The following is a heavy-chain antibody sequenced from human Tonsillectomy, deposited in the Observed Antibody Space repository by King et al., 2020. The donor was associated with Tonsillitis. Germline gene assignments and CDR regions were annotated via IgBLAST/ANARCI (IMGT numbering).Heavy chain of an antibody. CDR2: ISSSGSTI. Sequence: VQLVESGGGLVQPGGSLRLSCAASGFTFSSYEMNWVRQAPGKGLEWVSYISSSGSTIYYADSVKGRFTISRDNAKNSLYLQMNSLRAEDTAVYYCAWEGVGATHIDAFDIWGQGTMVTVSS. CDR1: GFTFSSYE. V-gene: IGHV3-48*03. J-gene: IGHJ3*02. D-gene: IGHD1-26*01. CDR3: AWEGVGATHIDAFDI.